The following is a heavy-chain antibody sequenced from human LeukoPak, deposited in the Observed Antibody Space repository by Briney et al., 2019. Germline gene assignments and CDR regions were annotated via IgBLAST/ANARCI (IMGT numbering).Heavy chain of an antibody. CDR1: GGSITSDY. CDR2: TYYSGNT. D-gene: IGHD4-17*01. CDR3: ARHFPDYGGPSSWFVP. Sequence: PSETLSLTCTVSGGSITSDYRSWIRQPPGKGLEWIGYTYYSGNTNYNPSLKSRVTISLDTSKNQFSLKLTSVIATDTAVYYCARHFPDYGGPSSWFVPWGQGTLVTVST. J-gene: IGHJ5*02. V-gene: IGHV4-59*08.